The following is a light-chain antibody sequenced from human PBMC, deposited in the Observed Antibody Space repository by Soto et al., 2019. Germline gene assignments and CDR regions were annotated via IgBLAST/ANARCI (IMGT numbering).Light chain of an antibody. Sequence: EVVLTQSPATLSLSPGERATLSCRASQSVSSYYLAWYQQKPGQAPRLLIYGASSRATGIPARFSGSGSGTDFTLTISSLEPEDFAVYYCHQRQYWPPITFGQGTRLEIK. CDR3: HQRQYWPPIT. CDR1: QSVSSY. CDR2: GAS. V-gene: IGKV3-11*01. J-gene: IGKJ5*01.